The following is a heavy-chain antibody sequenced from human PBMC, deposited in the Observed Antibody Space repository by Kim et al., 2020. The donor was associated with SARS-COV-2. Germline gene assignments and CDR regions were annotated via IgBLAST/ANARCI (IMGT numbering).Heavy chain of an antibody. CDR1: GYTFTSYG. Sequence: ASVKVSCKASGYTFTSYGISWVRQAPGQGLEWMGWISAYNGNTNYAQKLQGRVTMTTDTSTSTAYMELRSLRSDDTAVYYCARDPPMDKWGLLLGYGMDVWGQGSTVTVSS. CDR3: ARDPPMDKWGLLLGYGMDV. V-gene: IGHV1-18*01. D-gene: IGHD3-10*01. J-gene: IGHJ6*02. CDR2: ISAYNGNT.